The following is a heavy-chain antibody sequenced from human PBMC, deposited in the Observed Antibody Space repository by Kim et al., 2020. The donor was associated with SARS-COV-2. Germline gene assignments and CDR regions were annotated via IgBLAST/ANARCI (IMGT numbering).Heavy chain of an antibody. V-gene: IGHV4-31*03. J-gene: IGHJ4*02. D-gene: IGHD6-13*01. CDR3: ARAGYSSLFDY. Sequence: SETLSLTCTVSGGSISSGGYYWSWIRQHPGKGLEWIGYIYYSGSTYYNPSLKSRVTISVDTSKNQFSLKLSSVTAADTAVYYCARAGYSSLFDYWGQGTLVTVSS. CDR1: GGSISSGGYY. CDR2: IYYSGST.